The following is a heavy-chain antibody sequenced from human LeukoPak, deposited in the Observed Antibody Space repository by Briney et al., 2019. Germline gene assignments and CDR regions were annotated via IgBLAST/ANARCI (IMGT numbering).Heavy chain of an antibody. D-gene: IGHD3-22*01. CDR2: IYSGGYT. J-gene: IGHJ4*02. Sequence: GGSLRLSCAASGFTVSINYMSWVRQAPGKGLEWVSVIYSGGYTLYADSVKGRFTISRDNSKNTLYLQMNSLRAEDTAVYYCAREVYDSSGYYHYYFDYWGQGTLVTVSS. CDR1: GFTVSINY. V-gene: IGHV3-66*01. CDR3: AREVYDSSGYYHYYFDY.